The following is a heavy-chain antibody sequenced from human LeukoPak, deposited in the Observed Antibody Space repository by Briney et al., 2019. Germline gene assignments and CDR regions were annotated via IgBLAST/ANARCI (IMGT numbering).Heavy chain of an antibody. J-gene: IGHJ5*02. Sequence: ASVKVSCKASGYTFTSYGISWVRQAPGQGLEWMGWISAYNGNTNYAQKLQGRDTMTTDTSTSTAYMELRSLRSDDTAVYYCAREESYYGSGSYYPNWFDPWGQGTLVTVSS. CDR2: ISAYNGNT. V-gene: IGHV1-18*01. CDR3: AREESYYGSGSYYPNWFDP. CDR1: GYTFTSYG. D-gene: IGHD3-10*01.